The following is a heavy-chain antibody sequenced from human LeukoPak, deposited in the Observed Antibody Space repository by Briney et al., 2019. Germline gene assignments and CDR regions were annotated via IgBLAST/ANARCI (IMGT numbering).Heavy chain of an antibody. CDR2: ISWNSGSI. Sequence: GRSLRLSCAASGFTFDDYAMHWVRQAPGKGLEWVSGISWNSGSIGYADSVKGRFTISRDNAKISLYLQMNSLRAEDTALYYCAKLIRGAFDIWGQGTMVTVSS. CDR1: GFTFDDYA. V-gene: IGHV3-9*01. D-gene: IGHD3-16*01. J-gene: IGHJ3*02. CDR3: AKLIRGAFDI.